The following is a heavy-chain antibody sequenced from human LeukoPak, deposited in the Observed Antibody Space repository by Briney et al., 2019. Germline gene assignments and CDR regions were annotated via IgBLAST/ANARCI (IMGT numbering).Heavy chain of an antibody. CDR1: GFSLSTTGVG. V-gene: IGHV2-5*02. CDR3: AHSGSGRFRDYFDF. Sequence: SGPTLVNPTQTLTLTCTFSGFSLSTTGVGVGWVRQPPGKALEWLVLVYWDGDKRYSPSLKSRLTVTKDTSRNQVVLSMANMDPVDTATYYYAHSGSGRFRDYFDFWGQGTLVTVSS. D-gene: IGHD6-25*01. CDR2: VYWDGDK. J-gene: IGHJ4*02.